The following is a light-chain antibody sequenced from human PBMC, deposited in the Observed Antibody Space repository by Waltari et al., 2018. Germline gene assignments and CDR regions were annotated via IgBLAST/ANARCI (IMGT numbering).Light chain of an antibody. CDR2: DVG. CDR1: RREAGGHNS. CDR3: TSYASSSTLV. Sequence: PDSAAGPLGLERPLSCTGGRREAGGHNSFSWYQQHPGKAPKVMIYDVGYRPSGVSSRFSGSKSGNTASLTISGLQAEDEADYYCTSYASSSTLVFGGGTKLTVL. V-gene: IGLV2-14*03. J-gene: IGLJ2*01.